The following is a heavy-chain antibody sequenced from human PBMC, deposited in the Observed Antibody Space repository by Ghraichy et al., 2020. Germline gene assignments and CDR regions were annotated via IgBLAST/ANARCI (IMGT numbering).Heavy chain of an antibody. Sequence: GGSLRLSCAASGFTFSSYAMSWVRQAPGKGLEWVSAISGSGGSTYYADSVKGRFTISRDNSKNTLYLQMNSLRAEDTAVYYCAKGRLDPNVVVPAAISEYWGQGTLVTVSS. CDR1: GFTFSSYA. CDR2: ISGSGGST. V-gene: IGHV3-23*01. D-gene: IGHD2-2*01. J-gene: IGHJ4*02. CDR3: AKGRLDPNVVVPAAISEY.